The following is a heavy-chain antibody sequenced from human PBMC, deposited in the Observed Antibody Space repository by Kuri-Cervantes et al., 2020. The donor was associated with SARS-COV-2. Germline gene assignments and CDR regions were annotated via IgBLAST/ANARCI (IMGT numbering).Heavy chain of an antibody. CDR1: GGSISNGGYS. J-gene: IGHJ4*02. CDR3: ARATLTMNFDY. CDR2: IFHSGTA. V-gene: IGHV4-30-2*01. Sequence: LRLSCAVSGGSISNGGYSWIWIRQPPGKGLEYIGYIFHSGTAHYNPSLKSRVAMSADRSKNQFSLNLRSVTAADTAVYYCARATLTMNFDYWGPGALVTVSS. D-gene: IGHD3-3*01.